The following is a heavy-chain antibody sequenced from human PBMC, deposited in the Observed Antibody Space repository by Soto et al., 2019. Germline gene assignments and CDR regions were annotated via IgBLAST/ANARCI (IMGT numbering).Heavy chain of an antibody. J-gene: IGHJ3*02. CDR2: ISAYNGNT. Sequence: ASVKVSCKASGYTFTSYGISWVRQAPGQGLEWMGWISAYNGNTNYAQKLQGRVTMTTDTSTSTAYMELRSLRSDDTAVYYCYLGTYYYDSSGYLDAFDIWGQGTMVTVSS. CDR3: YLGTYYYDSSGYLDAFDI. CDR1: GYTFTSYG. D-gene: IGHD3-22*01. V-gene: IGHV1-18*04.